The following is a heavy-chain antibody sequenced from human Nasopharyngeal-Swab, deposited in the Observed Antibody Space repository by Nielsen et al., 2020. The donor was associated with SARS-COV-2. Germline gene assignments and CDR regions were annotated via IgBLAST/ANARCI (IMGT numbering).Heavy chain of an antibody. V-gene: IGHV1-18*01. J-gene: IGHJ4*02. Sequence: AAGQGLEWMGWISAFNGHTNYAQKFQGRVTMTTDTYTSTAYMELRTLRSDDTAVYYCARGDSGSYSAYWGQGTLVTVSS. D-gene: IGHD1-26*01. CDR3: ARGDSGSYSAY. CDR2: ISAFNGHT.